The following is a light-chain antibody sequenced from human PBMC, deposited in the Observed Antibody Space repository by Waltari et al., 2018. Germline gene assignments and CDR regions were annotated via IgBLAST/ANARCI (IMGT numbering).Light chain of an antibody. V-gene: IGKV1-39*01. CDR3: QQSYITPYT. J-gene: IGKJ2*01. CDR1: QSINSN. Sequence: EIQMTQAPSSLSASVGDRVTITCRTSQSINSNLNWFQQQPGRAPKLLIHTASSLESGVPSRFSGSGSGTHFTLTISSLQPEDFATYFCQQSYITPYTFGQGTKLEI. CDR2: TAS.